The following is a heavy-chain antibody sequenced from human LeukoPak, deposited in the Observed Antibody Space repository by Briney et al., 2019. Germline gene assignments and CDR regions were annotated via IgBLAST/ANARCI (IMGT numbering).Heavy chain of an antibody. J-gene: IGHJ4*02. Sequence: GGSLRLSCAASGYTFSSYGMHWVRQAPGKGLEWVAVISDDGRNKYYADSVKGRFTISRDNSKNTLYLHMNSLRAEDTAVYYCARGGSGWYSYFDYWGQGTLVTVSS. V-gene: IGHV3-30*03. CDR3: ARGGSGWYSYFDY. D-gene: IGHD6-19*01. CDR2: ISDDGRNK. CDR1: GYTFSSYG.